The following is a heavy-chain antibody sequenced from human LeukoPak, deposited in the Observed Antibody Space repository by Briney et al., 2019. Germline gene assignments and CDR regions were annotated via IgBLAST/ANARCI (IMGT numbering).Heavy chain of an antibody. CDR3: ASPPRGGWYPKYFQH. V-gene: IGHV4-59*01. D-gene: IGHD6-19*01. CDR1: GGSISSYY. Sequence: SETLSLTCTVSGGSISSYYWSWIRQPPGKGLEWIGYIYYSGSTNYNPSLKSRVTISVDTSKNQFSLKLSSVTAADTAVYYCASPPRGGWYPKYFQHWGQGTLVTVSS. J-gene: IGHJ1*01. CDR2: IYYSGST.